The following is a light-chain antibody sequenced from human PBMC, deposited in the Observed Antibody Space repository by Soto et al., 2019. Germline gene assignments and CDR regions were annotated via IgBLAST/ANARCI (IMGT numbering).Light chain of an antibody. Sequence: QSVLTQPPSASGSPGQRVSISCSGSSSNIGNNFVNWYQQLPGTAPKLLIYNNNQRPSGVPDRFSGSKSGTSASLAISGLQSEDEADYYCAAWDDSLKGVVFGGRTKLTVL. CDR3: AAWDDSLKGVV. CDR2: NNN. V-gene: IGLV1-44*01. CDR1: SSNIGNNF. J-gene: IGLJ2*01.